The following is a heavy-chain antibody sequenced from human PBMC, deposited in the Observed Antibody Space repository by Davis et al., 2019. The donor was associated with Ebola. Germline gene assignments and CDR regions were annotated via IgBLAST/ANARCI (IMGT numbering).Heavy chain of an antibody. Sequence: SETLSLTCTVSGYSISSGYYWGWIRQPPGKGLEWIGIIYHSGSTYYNPSLKSRVTISVDTSKNQFSLKLSSVTAADTAVYYCARVEIAYYFDYWGQGTLVTVSS. CDR2: IYHSGST. D-gene: IGHD1-1*01. CDR3: ARVEIAYYFDY. CDR1: GYSISSGYY. V-gene: IGHV4-38-2*02. J-gene: IGHJ4*02.